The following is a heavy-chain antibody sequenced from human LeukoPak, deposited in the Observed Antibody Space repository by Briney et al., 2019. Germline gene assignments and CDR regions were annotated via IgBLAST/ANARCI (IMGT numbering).Heavy chain of an antibody. CDR2: IYPGDSDT. D-gene: IGHD3-16*01. J-gene: IGHJ6*02. V-gene: IGHV5-51*01. CDR3: ASVGGSPTTYYYGMDV. Sequence: GEPRKISGKGSGYSFTSYGIGWARQMPGKGPEWTRIIYPGDSDTRYSPSFQGQVTISADKSISTAYLQWSSLKASDTAMYYCASVGGSPTTYYYGMDVWGQGTTVTVSS. CDR1: GYSFTSYG.